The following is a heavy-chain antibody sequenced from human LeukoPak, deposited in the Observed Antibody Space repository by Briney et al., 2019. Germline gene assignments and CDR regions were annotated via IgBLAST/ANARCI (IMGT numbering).Heavy chain of an antibody. D-gene: IGHD4-17*01. CDR3: TTGYGDYRIP. V-gene: IGHV3-15*01. Sequence: PGGSPRLSCAASGFTSSDAWMSWVRQAPGRGLDWVGRIKSKTDGGTTDYAALVKGRFTISRDDSKDTLYLQMNSLKTEDTAVYYCTTGYGDYRIPWGQGTLVTVSS. CDR2: IKSKTDGGTT. CDR1: GFTSSDAW. J-gene: IGHJ5*02.